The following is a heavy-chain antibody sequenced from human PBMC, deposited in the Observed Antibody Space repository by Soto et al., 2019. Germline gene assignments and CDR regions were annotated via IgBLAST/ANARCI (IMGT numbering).Heavy chain of an antibody. CDR1: GYTFTSYG. J-gene: IGHJ6*03. Sequence: ASVKVSCKASGYTFTSYGISWVRRAPGQGLEWMGWISAYNGNTNYAQKLQGRVTMTTDTSTSTAYMELRSLRSDDTAVYYCARDRAGTIFGVVTGYYYYMDVWGKGTTVTVSS. D-gene: IGHD3-3*01. CDR3: ARDRAGTIFGVVTGYYYYMDV. V-gene: IGHV1-18*01. CDR2: ISAYNGNT.